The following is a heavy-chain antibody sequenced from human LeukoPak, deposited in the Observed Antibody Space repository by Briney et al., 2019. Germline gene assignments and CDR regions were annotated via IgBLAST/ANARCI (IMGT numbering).Heavy chain of an antibody. J-gene: IGHJ4*02. CDR1: GGSSSGYY. CDR3: ARWEGGSYYDFDY. Sequence: SETLSLTCAVYGGSSSGYYWSWIRHPPEKGLEWIGEINHSGSTNYNPSLKSRVTTSVDTSKNQFSLKLRCVTAADTAVYYCARWEGGSYYDFDYWGQGTLVTVSS. V-gene: IGHV4-34*01. CDR2: INHSGST. D-gene: IGHD1-26*01.